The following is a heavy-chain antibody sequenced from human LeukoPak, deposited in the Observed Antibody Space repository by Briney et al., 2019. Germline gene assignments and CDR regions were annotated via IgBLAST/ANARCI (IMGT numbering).Heavy chain of an antibody. J-gene: IGHJ6*03. CDR1: GYTFTSYY. D-gene: IGHD2-15*01. CDR3: ARRNVVVVAATPYYYYYYMDV. Sequence: ASVKVSCKASGYTFTSYYMHWVRQAPGQGLEWMGLINPSGGSTNYAQKFQGRVTMTRDTSTSTVYMELSSLSSEDTAVYYCARRNVVVVAATPYYYYYYMDVWGKGTTVTISS. V-gene: IGHV1-46*01. CDR2: INPSGGST.